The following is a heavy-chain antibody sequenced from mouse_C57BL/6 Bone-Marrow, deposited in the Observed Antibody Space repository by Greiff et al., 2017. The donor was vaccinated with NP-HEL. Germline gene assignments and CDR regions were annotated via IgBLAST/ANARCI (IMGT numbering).Heavy chain of an antibody. J-gene: IGHJ4*01. CDR1: GYTFTDHI. D-gene: IGHD1-1*01. V-gene: IGHV1-11*01. Sequence: QVQLKESGAELASPGASVTLSCKASGYTFTDHIMNWVKKRPGQGLEWIGRIYPVSGETNYNQKFMGKATFSVDRSSSTVYMVLNSLTSEDPAVYYCGGSSYEDYYAMDYWGQGTSVTVSS. CDR2: IYPVSGET. CDR3: GGSSYEDYYAMDY.